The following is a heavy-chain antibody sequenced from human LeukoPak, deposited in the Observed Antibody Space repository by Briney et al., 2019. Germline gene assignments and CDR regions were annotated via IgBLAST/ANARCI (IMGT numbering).Heavy chain of an antibody. CDR1: GFTFSSYG. J-gene: IGHJ3*02. CDR3: AKVRSGSYYIVAPDAFDI. D-gene: IGHD1-26*01. V-gene: IGHV3-23*01. Sequence: GGSLRLSCAASGFTFSSYGMSWVRQAPGKGLEWVSAISGSGGSTYYADSVKGRFTISRDNSKNTLYLQMNSLRAEDTAVYYCAKVRSGSYYIVAPDAFDIWGQGAMVTVSS. CDR2: ISGSGGST.